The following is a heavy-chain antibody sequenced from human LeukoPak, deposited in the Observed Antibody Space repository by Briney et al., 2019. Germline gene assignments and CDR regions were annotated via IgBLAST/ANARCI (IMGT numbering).Heavy chain of an antibody. CDR2: ISYDGSNK. Sequence: GSLRLSCAASGFTFSSYAMHWVRQAPGKGLEWVAVISYDGSNKYYADSVKGRFTISRDNSKNTLYLQMNSLRAEDTAVYYCARARSRKGAFDIWGQGTMVTVSS. V-gene: IGHV3-30*01. J-gene: IGHJ3*02. CDR1: GFTFSSYA. CDR3: ARARSRKGAFDI. D-gene: IGHD6-6*01.